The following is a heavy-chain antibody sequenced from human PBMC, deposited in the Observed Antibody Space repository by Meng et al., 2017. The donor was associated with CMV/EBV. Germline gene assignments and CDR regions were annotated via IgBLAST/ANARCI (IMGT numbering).Heavy chain of an antibody. CDR3: AKDRGSWYGGLDY. CDR1: GFTFDDYA. D-gene: IGHD6-13*01. Sequence: SLKISCAASGFTFDDYAMHWVRQAPGKGLEWVSGISWNSGSIGYADSVKGRFTISRDNANNSLYLQMNSLRTEDTALYYCAKDRGSWYGGLDYWGQGTLVTVSS. J-gene: IGHJ4*02. V-gene: IGHV3-9*01. CDR2: ISWNSGSI.